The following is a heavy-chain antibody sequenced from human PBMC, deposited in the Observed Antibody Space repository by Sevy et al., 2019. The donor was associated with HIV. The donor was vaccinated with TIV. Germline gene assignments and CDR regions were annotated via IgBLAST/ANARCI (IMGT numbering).Heavy chain of an antibody. V-gene: IGHV3-23*01. CDR1: GFIFSSYA. CDR3: AKVRLGDYYGSGSYYPDYYFDY. Sequence: GGSLRLSCAASGFIFSSYAMSWVRQAPGKGLEWVSAISGSGGSTYYADSVKGRFTISRDNSKNTLYLQMNSLRAEDTAVYYCAKVRLGDYYGSGSYYPDYYFDYWGQGTLVTVSS. CDR2: ISGSGGST. J-gene: IGHJ4*02. D-gene: IGHD3-10*01.